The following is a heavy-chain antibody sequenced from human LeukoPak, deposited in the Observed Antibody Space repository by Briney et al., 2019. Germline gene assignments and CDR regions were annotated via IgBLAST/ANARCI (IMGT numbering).Heavy chain of an antibody. CDR1: GYTFTGYY. CDR2: INPNSGGT. V-gene: IGHV1-2*02. J-gene: IGHJ4*02. D-gene: IGHD5-18*01. CDR3: ARGQRGYGYGRVDNEIDY. Sequence: ASVKVSCKASGYTFTGYYMHWVRQAPGQGLEWMGWINPNSGGTNYAQKFQGRVTMTRDTSISTAYMELSRLRSDDTAVYYCARGQRGYGYGRVDNEIDYWGQGTLVTVSS.